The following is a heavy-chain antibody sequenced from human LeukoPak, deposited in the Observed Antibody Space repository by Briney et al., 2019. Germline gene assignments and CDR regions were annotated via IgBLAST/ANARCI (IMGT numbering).Heavy chain of an antibody. V-gene: IGHV4-30-4*01. CDR3: ARGCSSTSYYYYYGMDV. Sequence: SQTLSLICTVSGGPISRGDYYWSWIRQPPGKGLERIGYIYYSGSTYDNPSIKSRVTISVDTSKKQFSLKLSSVTAADTAVYCCARGCSSTSYYYYYGMDVWGQGTTVTVSS. J-gene: IGHJ6*02. CDR2: IYYSGST. CDR1: GGPISRGDYY. D-gene: IGHD2-2*01.